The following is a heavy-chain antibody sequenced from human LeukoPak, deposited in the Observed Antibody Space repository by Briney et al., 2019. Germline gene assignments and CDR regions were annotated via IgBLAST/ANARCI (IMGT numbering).Heavy chain of an antibody. V-gene: IGHV4-4*07. J-gene: IGHJ4*02. D-gene: IGHD1-26*01. CDR2: IYTTGTT. CDR1: SGSIRSYY. CDR3: GRQGYTASYYFFDY. Sequence: SETLSLTCTVSSGSIRSYYWGWVRQPPGKGLEWIGRIYTTGTTQYNPSLKSRVTMSVDTSTNQFFLNLRSMTAADTAVYYCGRQGYTASYYFFDYWSQGTLVAVS.